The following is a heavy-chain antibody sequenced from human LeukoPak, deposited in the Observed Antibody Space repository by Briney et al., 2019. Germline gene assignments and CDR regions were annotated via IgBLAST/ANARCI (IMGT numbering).Heavy chain of an antibody. CDR3: AKDRYDSSGYLFDY. Sequence: GGSLRLSCAASGFTFSSYGMHWVRQAPGKGLEWVALISYDGSNKYYADSVKGRFTISRDNSKKTLYLQMNSLRAEDTAIYYCAKDRYDSSGYLFDYWGQGTLVTVSS. CDR1: GFTFSSYG. V-gene: IGHV3-30*18. J-gene: IGHJ4*02. D-gene: IGHD3-22*01. CDR2: ISYDGSNK.